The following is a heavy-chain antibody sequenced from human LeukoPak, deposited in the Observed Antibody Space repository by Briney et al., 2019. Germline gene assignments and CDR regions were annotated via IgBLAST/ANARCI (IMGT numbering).Heavy chain of an antibody. J-gene: IGHJ6*03. CDR1: GYTFTSYD. V-gene: IGHV1-8*01. CDR2: MSPNSGNT. CDR3: ARGRKYSSSSKNYYYYYMDV. Sequence: ASVKVSCKASGYTFTSYDINWVRQATGQGLEWMGWMSPNSGNTGYAQKFQGRVTMTRNTSISTAYMELSSLRSEDTAVYYCARGRKYSSSSKNYYYYYMDVWGKGTTVTVSS. D-gene: IGHD6-6*01.